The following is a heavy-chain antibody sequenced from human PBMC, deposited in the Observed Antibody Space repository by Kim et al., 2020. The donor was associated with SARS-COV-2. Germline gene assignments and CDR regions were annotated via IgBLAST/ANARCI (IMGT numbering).Heavy chain of an antibody. J-gene: IGHJ4*02. D-gene: IGHD2-21*02. Sequence: GGSLRLSCAVSGFTFSSYGMHWVRQAPGKGLEWVASISHDVSHKNYRDSVRGRFTISRDNSKNSAYLEMDSLAADDTAIYYCANGFCGTNCYYLENWGRG. CDR2: ISHDVSHK. CDR3: ANGFCGTNCYYLEN. V-gene: IGHV3-30*18. CDR1: GFTFSSYG.